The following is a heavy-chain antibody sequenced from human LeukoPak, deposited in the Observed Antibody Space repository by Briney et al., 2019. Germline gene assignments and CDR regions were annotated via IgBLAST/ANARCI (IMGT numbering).Heavy chain of an antibody. CDR1: GFNFHYYA. CDR3: VKTQGQWLLGVHNWFDP. D-gene: IGHD6-19*01. V-gene: IGHV3-9*01. J-gene: IGHJ5*02. CDR2: IDWHSDTK. Sequence: PGGSLRLSCAASGFNFHYYAMHWVWQAPGKGLEWVSGIDWHSDTKGYADSVKGRFIISRDNGNNSLYLEMNSLRPDDTAMYYCVKTQGQWLLGVHNWFDPWGQGTLVTVSS.